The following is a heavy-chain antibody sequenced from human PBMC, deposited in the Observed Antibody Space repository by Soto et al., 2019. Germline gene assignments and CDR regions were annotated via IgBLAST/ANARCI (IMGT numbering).Heavy chain of an antibody. J-gene: IGHJ4*02. D-gene: IGHD1-26*01. V-gene: IGHV3-21*06. CDR2: ITGNSEYK. CDR3: ARSGELLQTFDS. CDR1: GVSFSDHS. Sequence: PGGSLRLSCVVSGVSFSDHSMNWVRQAPGKGLEWVSLITGNSEYKYYAGSVKGRFTVSRDNAKNSLYLQMNSLTVEDTAVYYCARSGELLQTFDSWGQGTLVTVSS.